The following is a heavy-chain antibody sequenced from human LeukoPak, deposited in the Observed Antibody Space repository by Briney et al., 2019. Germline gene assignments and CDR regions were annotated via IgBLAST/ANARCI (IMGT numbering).Heavy chain of an antibody. D-gene: IGHD6-19*01. J-gene: IGHJ5*02. CDR3: ARDVVAVAGNWFDP. CDR2: IYSGGST. Sequence: PGGSLRLSCAASGFTVSSNYMSWVRQAPGKGLEWVSVIYSGGSTYYADSVKGRFTISRDNAKNTLYLQMNSLRAEDTAVYYCARDVVAVAGNWFDPWGQGTLVTVSS. V-gene: IGHV3-53*01. CDR1: GFTVSSNY.